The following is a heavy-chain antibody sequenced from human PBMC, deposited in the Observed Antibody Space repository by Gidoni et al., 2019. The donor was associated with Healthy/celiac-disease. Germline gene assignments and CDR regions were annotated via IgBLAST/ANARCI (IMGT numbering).Heavy chain of an antibody. Sequence: QVQLQESGPGLVKPSQTLSLTCTVPGGPISSGGYYWSWIRQHPGKGLEWIGYIYYSGSTYYNPSLKSRVTISVDTSKNQFSLKLSSVTAADTAVYYCARERNTGAVDGMDVWGQGTTVTVSS. V-gene: IGHV4-31*03. D-gene: IGHD3-10*01. J-gene: IGHJ6*02. CDR2: IYYSGST. CDR3: ARERNTGAVDGMDV. CDR1: GGPISSGGYY.